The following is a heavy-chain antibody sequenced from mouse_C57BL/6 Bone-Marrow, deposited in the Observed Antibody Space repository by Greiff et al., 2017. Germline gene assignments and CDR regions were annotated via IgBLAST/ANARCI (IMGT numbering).Heavy chain of an antibody. CDR3: ARTTMITFDWYFDV. V-gene: IGHV1-82*01. CDR1: GYAFSSSW. J-gene: IGHJ1*03. CDR2: IYPGDGDT. Sequence: QVQLQQSGPELVKPGASVKISCKASGYAFSSSWMNWVKQRPGKGLEWIGRIYPGDGDTNYNGKFKGKATLTADKSSSTAYMQLSSLTSEDSAVYFCARTTMITFDWYFDVWGTGTTVTVSS. D-gene: IGHD2-4*01.